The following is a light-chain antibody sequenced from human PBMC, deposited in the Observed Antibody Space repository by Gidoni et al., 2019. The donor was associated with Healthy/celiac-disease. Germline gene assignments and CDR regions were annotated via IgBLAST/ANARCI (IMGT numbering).Light chain of an antibody. CDR1: QSLLNSNGYNY. CDR2: WGA. V-gene: IGKV2-28*01. J-gene: IGKJ3*01. CDR3: MQALQTPRT. Sequence: DIVMTQFPISLPVTPGEPASISCRSSQSLLNSNGYNYLDWYLQKPGQSPHLLLYWGANRASAVPDSCSGSGACTDFTLKSSKVEAEDVGVDYCMQALQTPRTFGPGTKVDIK.